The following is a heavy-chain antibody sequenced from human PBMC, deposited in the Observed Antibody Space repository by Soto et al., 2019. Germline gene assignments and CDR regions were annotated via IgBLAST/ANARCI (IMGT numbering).Heavy chain of an antibody. Sequence: SLRLSCAASGFTFSGYWMNWVRQVPGKGLEWVANIKQDGSEKNYVDSVKGRVIISRDNAKNSLYLQTNSLRAEDTAVYYCARQRGNSFDYWGQGTLVTVSS. D-gene: IGHD4-4*01. CDR1: GFTFSGYW. J-gene: IGHJ4*02. V-gene: IGHV3-7*03. CDR2: IKQDGSEK. CDR3: ARQRGNSFDY.